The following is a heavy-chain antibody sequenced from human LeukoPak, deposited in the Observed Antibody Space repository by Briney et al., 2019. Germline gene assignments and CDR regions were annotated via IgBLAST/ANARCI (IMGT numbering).Heavy chain of an antibody. V-gene: IGHV4-30-4*08. CDR1: GGSISSGDYY. Sequence: SETLSLTCTVSGGSISSGDYYWSWIRQPPGKGLEWIGYIYYSGSTYYNPSLKSRVTISVDTSKNQFSLKLSSVTAADTAVYYCARVDRALGFVDYWGQGTLVTVSS. D-gene: IGHD3-10*01. J-gene: IGHJ4*02. CDR2: IYYSGST. CDR3: ARVDRALGFVDY.